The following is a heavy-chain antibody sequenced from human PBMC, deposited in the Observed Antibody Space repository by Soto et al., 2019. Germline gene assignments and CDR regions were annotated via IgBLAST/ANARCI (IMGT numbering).Heavy chain of an antibody. CDR2: IYYSGST. CDR1: GGSISSSSYY. J-gene: IGHJ4*02. Sequence: PSETLSLTCTVSGGSISSSSYYWGWIRQPPGKGLEWIGSIYYSGSTYYNPSLKSRVTISVDTSKNQFSLKLSSVTAADTAVYYCARGGLLPDYWGQGTLVTVSS. V-gene: IGHV4-39*07. CDR3: ARGGLLPDY. D-gene: IGHD6-19*01.